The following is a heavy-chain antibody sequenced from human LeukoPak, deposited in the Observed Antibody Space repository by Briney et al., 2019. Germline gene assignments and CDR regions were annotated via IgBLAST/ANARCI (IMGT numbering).Heavy chain of an antibody. Sequence: GGSLRLSCAASGFTFSSYGMHWVRQAPGKGLEWVAFIRYDGSNKYYADSVKGRFTISRDNSKNTLYLQMNSLRAEDTAVYYCARVSLSYYYMDVWGKGTTVTISS. CDR3: ARVSLSYYYMDV. CDR2: IRYDGSNK. J-gene: IGHJ6*03. CDR1: GFTFSSYG. V-gene: IGHV3-30*02.